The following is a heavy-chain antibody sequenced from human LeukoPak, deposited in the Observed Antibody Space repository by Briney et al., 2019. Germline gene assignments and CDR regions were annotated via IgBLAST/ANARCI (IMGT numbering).Heavy chain of an antibody. V-gene: IGHV3-7*01. J-gene: IGHJ4*02. D-gene: IGHD5-18*01. CDR3: ARASHVDTARVGY. CDR1: GFTISSYW. Sequence: GGSLRLSCAASGFTISSYWMSWVRQAPGKGLEWVANIRQDGGQTYYVDSVKGRFTISRDNAKNSLYLQVNSLRAEDTAVYYCARASHVDTARVGYWGQGTLVTVSS. CDR2: IRQDGGQT.